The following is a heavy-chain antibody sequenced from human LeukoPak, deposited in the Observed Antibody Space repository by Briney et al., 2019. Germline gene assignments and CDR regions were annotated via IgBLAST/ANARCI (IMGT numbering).Heavy chain of an antibody. CDR3: ARGYGVSNWFDP. D-gene: IGHD4-17*01. J-gene: IGHJ5*02. Sequence: PSETLSLTCAVYGGSFSGYYWSWIRQPLGKGLEWIGEINHSGSTNYNPSLKSRVTISVDTSKNQFSLKLSSVTAADTAVYYCARGYGVSNWFDPWGQGTLVTVSS. CDR2: INHSGST. V-gene: IGHV4-34*01. CDR1: GGSFSGYY.